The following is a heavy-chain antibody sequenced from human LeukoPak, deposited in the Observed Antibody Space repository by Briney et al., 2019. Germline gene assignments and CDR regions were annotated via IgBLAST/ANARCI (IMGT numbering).Heavy chain of an antibody. V-gene: IGHV5-51*01. D-gene: IGHD1-1*01. CDR1: GYSFTSYW. CDR3: ARQGLERREERNWLDL. CDR2: IYPGDSDT. J-gene: IGHJ5*02. Sequence: GESLKISXKGSGYSFTSYWIGWVRQMPGKGQEWMGIIYPGDSDTRYSPSFQGQVTISADKSISTAYLQWSSLKASDTAMYYCARQGLERREERNWLDLWGQGTLVTVSS.